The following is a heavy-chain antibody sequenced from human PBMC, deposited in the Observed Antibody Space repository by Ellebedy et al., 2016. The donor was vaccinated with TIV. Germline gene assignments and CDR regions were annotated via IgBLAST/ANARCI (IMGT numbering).Heavy chain of an antibody. CDR3: ARDGAYGDYSPGQYCLDV. Sequence: GESLKISCAVPGFSFRSYWMSWVRQAPGKGLEWVANIYQDGSEKNYVDSVKGRFTISRDNARNSLYLQMNSLTVEDTAIYYCARDGAYGDYSPGQYCLDVWGQGTTVTVS. CDR1: GFSFRSYW. D-gene: IGHD4-17*01. J-gene: IGHJ6*02. V-gene: IGHV3-7*03. CDR2: IYQDGSEK.